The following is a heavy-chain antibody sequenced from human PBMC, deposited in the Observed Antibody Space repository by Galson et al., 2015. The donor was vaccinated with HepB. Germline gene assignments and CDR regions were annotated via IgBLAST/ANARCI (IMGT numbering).Heavy chain of an antibody. D-gene: IGHD3-10*01. J-gene: IGHJ4*02. Sequence: SVKVSCKASGYIFSSYVINWVRQAPGQGLEWMGWMNTKTGKPTFAQAFTGRFVFSLDTSFSTAYLQINSLKAEDTAVYYCARERGEYYFDYWGQGTLVTVSS. CDR1: GYIFSSYV. CDR2: MNTKTGKP. CDR3: ARERGEYYFDY. V-gene: IGHV7-4-1*02.